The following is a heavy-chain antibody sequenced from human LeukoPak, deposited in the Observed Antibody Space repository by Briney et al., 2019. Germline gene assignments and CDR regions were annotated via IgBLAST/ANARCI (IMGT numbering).Heavy chain of an antibody. CDR1: GYNFNDYY. CDR2: IHPDGGST. V-gene: IGHV1-46*02. J-gene: IGHJ4*02. D-gene: IGHD4-11*01. Sequence: ASVKVSCKASGYNFNDYYIYWVRQAPGHGLESMGYIHPDGGSTNYAQKFQGRVTMTSDMSTNTVYMEQRSLRSEDTAMYYCARAFNSIQPLDYWGQGTLVTVSS. CDR3: ARAFNSIQPLDY.